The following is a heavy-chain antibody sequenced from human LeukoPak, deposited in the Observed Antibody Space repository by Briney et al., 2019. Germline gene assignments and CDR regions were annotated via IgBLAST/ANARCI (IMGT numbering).Heavy chain of an antibody. Sequence: SETLSLTCTVSGGSISSGSYYWSWIRQPPGKGLEWIGYIYYSGSTNYNPSLKSRVTISVDTSKNHFSLKLNSVTTADTAVYYCTRGAGWLIDYWGQGILVTVSS. CDR3: TRGAGWLIDY. J-gene: IGHJ4*02. D-gene: IGHD3-16*01. CDR2: IYYSGST. V-gene: IGHV4-61*03. CDR1: GGSISSGSYY.